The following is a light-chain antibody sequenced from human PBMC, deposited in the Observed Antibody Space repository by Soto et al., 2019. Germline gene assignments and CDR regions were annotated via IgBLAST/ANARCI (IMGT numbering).Light chain of an antibody. V-gene: IGKV3-20*01. CDR2: GAS. Sequence: IVMTQSPATLSVSPGERAPLSCRASQSVSSNLAWYQQKPGQAPRLLIFGASIRATGVPARFSGSGSGTDFTLTINRLEPEDFAVYYCQQYGSSPTWTFGQGTKVDIK. J-gene: IGKJ1*01. CDR1: QSVSSN. CDR3: QQYGSSPTWT.